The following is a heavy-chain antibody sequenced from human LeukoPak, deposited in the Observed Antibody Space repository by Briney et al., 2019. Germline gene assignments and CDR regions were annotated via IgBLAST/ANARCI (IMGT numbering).Heavy chain of an antibody. CDR2: ISSSSSYI. CDR3: ARDLGPGYFDL. D-gene: IGHD7-27*01. J-gene: IGHJ2*01. Sequence: GGSLRLSCAASGFTFSSYSMNWVRQAPGKGLEWVSSISSSSSYIYYADSVKGRFTISRDNAKNSLYLQMNSLRAEDTAVYYCARDLGPGYFDLWGRGTLVTVSS. V-gene: IGHV3-21*01. CDR1: GFTFSSYS.